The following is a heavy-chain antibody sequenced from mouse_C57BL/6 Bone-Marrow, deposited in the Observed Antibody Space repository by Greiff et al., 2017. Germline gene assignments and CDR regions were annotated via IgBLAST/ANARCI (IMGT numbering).Heavy chain of an antibody. CDR1: GYTFTSYT. CDR2: INPSSGYT. V-gene: IGHV1-4*01. D-gene: IGHD1-1*01. CDR3: ARSPLRVGYFDY. J-gene: IGHJ2*01. Sequence: VKLKQSGAELARPGASVKMSCKASGYTFTSYTMHWVKQRPGQGLEWIGYINPSSGYTKYNQKFKDKATLTADKSSSTAYMQLSSLTSEDSAVYYCARSPLRVGYFDYWGQGTTLTVSS.